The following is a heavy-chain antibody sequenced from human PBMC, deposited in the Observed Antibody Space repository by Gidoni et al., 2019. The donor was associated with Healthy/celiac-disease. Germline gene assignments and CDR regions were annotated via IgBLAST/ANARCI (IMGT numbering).Heavy chain of an antibody. Sequence: EVQLVESGGGLVQPGGSLRLSCAASGFTFSSYEMNWVRQAPGKGLEWVSYISSSGSTIYYADSVKGRFTISRDNAKNSLYLQMNSLRAEDTAVYYCARDFVPFPRWELLRDAFDIWGQGTMVTVSS. V-gene: IGHV3-48*03. D-gene: IGHD1-26*01. CDR3: ARDFVPFPRWELLRDAFDI. J-gene: IGHJ3*02. CDR1: GFTFSSYE. CDR2: ISSSGSTI.